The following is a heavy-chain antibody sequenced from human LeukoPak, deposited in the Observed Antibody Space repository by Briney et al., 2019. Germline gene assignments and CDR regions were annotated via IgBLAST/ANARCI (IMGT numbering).Heavy chain of an antibody. CDR2: IQNDASTE. V-gene: IGHV3-33*05. D-gene: IGHD2-21*01. Sequence: PGRSLRLSCAASGFIFSHYGMHWVRQAPGKGLEWVAVIQNDASTENFADSVKRRFTISRDNSKNTVFLQMNSLRVEDTAVYYCARELSQIVWGGLDYGGQGTLVSVSS. CDR1: GFIFSHYG. CDR3: ARELSQIVWGGLDY. J-gene: IGHJ4*02.